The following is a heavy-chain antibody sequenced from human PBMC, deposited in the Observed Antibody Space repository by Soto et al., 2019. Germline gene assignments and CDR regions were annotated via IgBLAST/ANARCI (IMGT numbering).Heavy chain of an antibody. J-gene: IGHJ3*01. CDR2: MGGSNDDT. CDR3: AKDRVNHNSVWDPFDL. Sequence: GYLSICCAAAGWTYSNYAISWVRQAPGKGLEWVSGMGGSNDDTYYADSVKGRFTISRDNSKNTLFLQMNSMRAEDTAVYYCAKDRVNHNSVWDPFDLWGQGTMVTVSS. V-gene: IGHV3-23*01. D-gene: IGHD1-20*01. CDR1: GWTYSNYA.